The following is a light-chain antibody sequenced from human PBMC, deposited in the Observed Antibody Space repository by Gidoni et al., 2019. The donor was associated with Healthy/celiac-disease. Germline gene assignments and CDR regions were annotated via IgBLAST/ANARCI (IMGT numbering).Light chain of an antibody. Sequence: LVMTQSPATLPVSPGERATLSCRASQSVSSNLAWYPQKPGQAPRLLISGASTRATGIPARFSGIGSGTEFTLTISSLQSEDFAVYYCQQYNNWPPAFGQGTKLEIK. V-gene: IGKV3-15*01. J-gene: IGKJ2*01. CDR2: GAS. CDR1: QSVSSN. CDR3: QQYNNWPPA.